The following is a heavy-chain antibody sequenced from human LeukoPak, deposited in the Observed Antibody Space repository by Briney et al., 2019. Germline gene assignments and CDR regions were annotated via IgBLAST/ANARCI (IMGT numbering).Heavy chain of an antibody. CDR2: INSDGSST. CDR1: GFTFSSYW. CDR3: ARGWDKGDREYDY. J-gene: IGHJ4*02. V-gene: IGHV3-74*01. D-gene: IGHD2-21*02. Sequence: GGSLRLSCAASGFTFSSYWMHWVRQAPGKGLVWVSRINSDGSSTSYADSVKGRFTISRDNAKNTLYLQMNSLRAEDTAVYYRARGWDKGDREYDYWGQGTLVTVSS.